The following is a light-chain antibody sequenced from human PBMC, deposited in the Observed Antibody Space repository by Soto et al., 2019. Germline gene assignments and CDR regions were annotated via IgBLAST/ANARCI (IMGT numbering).Light chain of an antibody. CDR2: DAS. CDR3: QQRSNWPGT. Sequence: EIVLTQSPATLSLSPGEGATLSCRASQSIGAYLAWYQQKPGQPPRLVIFDASNRAAGVAARFSGSGSGTDFTLAISSLEPEDFAIYYCQQRSNWPGTFGGGTKVEI. J-gene: IGKJ4*01. CDR1: QSIGAY. V-gene: IGKV3-11*01.